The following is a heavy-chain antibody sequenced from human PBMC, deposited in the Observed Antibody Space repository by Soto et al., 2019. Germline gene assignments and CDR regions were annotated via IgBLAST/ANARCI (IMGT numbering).Heavy chain of an antibody. J-gene: IGHJ4*02. CDR3: ARRGYSSGSYSFDY. V-gene: IGHV2-70*01. Sequence: SGPTLVNPTQTLTLTCTFSGFSLSTTGMCVGWIRQPPGKALEWLALIDWDDDKYYSTSLKTRLTISKATSKSQVVLTMANMDSVDTGVYYCARRGYSSGSYSFDYWGQGTLVTVSS. CDR2: IDWDDDK. CDR1: GFSLSTTGMC. D-gene: IGHD6-25*01.